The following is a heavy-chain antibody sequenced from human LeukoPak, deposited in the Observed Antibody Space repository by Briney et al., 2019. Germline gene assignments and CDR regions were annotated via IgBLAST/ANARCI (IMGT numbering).Heavy chain of an antibody. CDR3: AKGDHASSWYTAIDY. D-gene: IGHD6-13*01. CDR1: GFTFSSYA. Sequence: GRSLRLSCAASGFTFSSYAMHWVRQAPGKGLEWVAVISYDGSNKYYADSLKGRFTVSRDNAKGSLYLQMNSLRAEDTAVYYCAKGDHASSWYTAIDYWGQGALVTVSS. CDR2: ISYDGSNK. V-gene: IGHV3-30-3*01. J-gene: IGHJ4*02.